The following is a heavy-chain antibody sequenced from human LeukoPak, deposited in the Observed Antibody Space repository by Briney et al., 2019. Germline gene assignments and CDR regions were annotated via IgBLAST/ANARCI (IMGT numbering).Heavy chain of an antibody. CDR2: FDPEDGET. J-gene: IGHJ4*02. CDR3: ATHLTGGPTSKDDY. CDR1: GYILTGLS. V-gene: IGHV1-24*01. D-gene: IGHD3-9*01. Sequence: ASVKVSCKVSGYILTGLSIHWVRQAHGKGLEWMGGFDPEDGETIYAQKFQGRVTMTGDTSTDTAYMELTSLRSEDTAVYFCATHLTGGPTSKDDYWGQGTLVTVSS.